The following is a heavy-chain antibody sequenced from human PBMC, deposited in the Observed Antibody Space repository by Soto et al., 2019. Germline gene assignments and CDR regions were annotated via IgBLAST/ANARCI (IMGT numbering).Heavy chain of an antibody. V-gene: IGHV1-8*01. CDR1: GYTFTSYD. D-gene: IGHD2-15*01. Sequence: QVQLVQSGAEVKKPGASVKVSCKASGYTFTSYDINWVRQATGQGLEWMGWMNPNSGNTGYAQKFQGRVTMTRNTSISTAYMELSSLRSEDTAVYYCASRPPSRGYCSGGSCYSRNYYYYGMDVWGQGTTVTVSS. J-gene: IGHJ6*02. CDR3: ASRPPSRGYCSGGSCYSRNYYYYGMDV. CDR2: MNPNSGNT.